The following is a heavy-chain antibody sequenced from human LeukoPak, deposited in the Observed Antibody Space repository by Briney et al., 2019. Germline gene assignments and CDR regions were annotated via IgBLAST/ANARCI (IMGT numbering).Heavy chain of an antibody. CDR3: AREAGIAVAGRYFDY. V-gene: IGHV4-39*07. CDR2: IYYSGST. D-gene: IGHD6-19*01. Sequence: PSETLSLTCTVSGGSISSSSYYWGWIRQPPGKGLEWIGSIYYSGSTYYNPPLKSRVTISVDTSKNQFSLKLSSVTAVDTAVYYCAREAGIAVAGRYFDYWGQGTLVTVSS. CDR1: GGSISSSSYY. J-gene: IGHJ4*02.